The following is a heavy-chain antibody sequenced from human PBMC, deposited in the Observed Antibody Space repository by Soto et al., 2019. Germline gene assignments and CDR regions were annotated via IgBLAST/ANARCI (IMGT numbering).Heavy chain of an antibody. CDR3: GRGDLGAFDL. CDR2: IHSDGSST. D-gene: IGHD3-16*01. V-gene: IGHV3-74*01. Sequence: EVQLVESGGGLVQPGESLRLSCAASGFTFSYYWMHWVRQAPGKGLVWVSRIHSDGSSTTYADSVKGRFTISRKNARNPLYLQMNSRGAGDTAGYYCGRGDLGAFDLWGRGPVVTVSS. CDR1: GFTFSYYW. J-gene: IGHJ3*01.